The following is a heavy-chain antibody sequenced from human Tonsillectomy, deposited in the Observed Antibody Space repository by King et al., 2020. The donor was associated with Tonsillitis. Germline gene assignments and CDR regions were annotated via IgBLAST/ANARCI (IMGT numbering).Heavy chain of an antibody. CDR3: AREGAVTTVTFDY. CDR1: GGSFSGYY. Sequence: VQLQQWGAGLLKPSETLSLTCTVYGGSFSGYYWSWIRQPPGKGLEWIGESNHSGSTNYNSSLKSRVTVSVDTSKNQFSLKLRSVTAADTAVYYCAREGAVTTVTFDYWGQGTQVTVSS. V-gene: IGHV4-34*01. CDR2: SNHSGST. D-gene: IGHD4-11*01. J-gene: IGHJ4*02.